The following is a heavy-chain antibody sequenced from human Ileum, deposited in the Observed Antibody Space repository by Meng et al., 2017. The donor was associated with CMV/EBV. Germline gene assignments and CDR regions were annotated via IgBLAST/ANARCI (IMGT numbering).Heavy chain of an antibody. V-gene: IGHV4-4*07. CDR1: GGSISNYY. J-gene: IGHJ4*02. Sequence: QVQLQEAGPGLVKTSETLSLTCYVSGGSISNYYWSWIRQPAGKGLEWIAHIYTSGTTNYNPSLKSRVTMSVDTSRNQFSLKLTSVTAADTAVYYCARNYGSGNWNFFHYWGQGTLVTAPQ. CDR2: IYTSGTT. CDR3: ARNYGSGNWNFFHY. D-gene: IGHD3-10*01.